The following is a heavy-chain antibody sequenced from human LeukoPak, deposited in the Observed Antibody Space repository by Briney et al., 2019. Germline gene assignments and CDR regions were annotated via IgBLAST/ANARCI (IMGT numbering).Heavy chain of an antibody. CDR3: ARQYDSYFYYYLDL. D-gene: IGHD2-2*01. Sequence: SETLSLTCAVSGYSISSGYYWGWIRQPPGKGLEWIGSIYHSGSTYYNPSRKSRVTMSVDTSRNQFSLKLSFVTAADTAVYYCARQYDSYFYYYLDLWGTGTTVTVSS. CDR2: IYHSGST. V-gene: IGHV4-38-2*01. J-gene: IGHJ6*03. CDR1: GYSISSGYY.